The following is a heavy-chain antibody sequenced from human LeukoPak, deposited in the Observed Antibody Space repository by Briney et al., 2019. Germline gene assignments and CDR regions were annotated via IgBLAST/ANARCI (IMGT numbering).Heavy chain of an antibody. CDR2: ISGSGGST. CDR3: ANGDKKRITMVRGVMQPFDY. CDR1: GFAFSSFA. J-gene: IGHJ4*02. V-gene: IGHV3-23*01. Sequence: PGGSLRLSCAASGFAFSSFAMGWVRRAPGKGLEWVSAISGSGGSTYYADSVKGRFTISRDSSKNTLHLQMNSLRAEDTAVYYCANGDKKRITMVRGVMQPFDYWGQGTLVTVSS. D-gene: IGHD3-10*01.